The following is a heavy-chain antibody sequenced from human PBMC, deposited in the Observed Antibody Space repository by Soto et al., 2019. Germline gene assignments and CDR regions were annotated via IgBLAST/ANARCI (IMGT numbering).Heavy chain of an antibody. CDR3: ATANPTCSGGSCYRYYYYYYYMDV. Sequence: ASVKVSCKVSGYTLTELSMHWVRQAPGKGLEWMGGFDPEDGETIYAQKFQGRVTMTEDTSTDTAYMELSSLRSEDTAVYYCATANPTCSGGSCYRYYYYYYYMDVWGKGTTVTVSS. CDR1: GYTLTELS. V-gene: IGHV1-24*01. CDR2: FDPEDGET. J-gene: IGHJ6*03. D-gene: IGHD2-15*01.